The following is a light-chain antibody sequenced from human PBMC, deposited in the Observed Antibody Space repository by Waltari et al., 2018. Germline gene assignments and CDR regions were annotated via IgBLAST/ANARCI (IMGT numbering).Light chain of an antibody. J-gene: IGKJ1*01. CDR3: QQYYTIPPT. Sequence: DIVMTQSPDSLAVSLGERATINCKSSQSVLYNSIHKTYVAWYQHKPGQSTKLLNYWASTLESGVPDPYRGSGSGTDFTLTIGSLQAEDVAVYYCQQYYTIPPTFGQGTKVEIK. CDR1: QSVLYNSIHKTY. V-gene: IGKV4-1*01. CDR2: WAS.